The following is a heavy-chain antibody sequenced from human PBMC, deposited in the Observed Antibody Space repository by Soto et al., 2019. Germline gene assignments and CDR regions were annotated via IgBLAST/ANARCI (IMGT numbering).Heavy chain of an antibody. CDR3: ARGLNIVVVVAAPKRDYYYMDV. V-gene: IGHV4-34*01. CDR2: INHSGST. D-gene: IGHD2-15*01. CDR1: GGSFSVYY. Sequence: SETLSLTCAVYGGSFSVYYWSWIRQPPGKGLEWIGEINHSGSTNYNPSLKSRVTISVDTSKNQFSLKLSSVTAADTAVYYCARGLNIVVVVAAPKRDYYYMDVWGKGTTVTVSS. J-gene: IGHJ6*03.